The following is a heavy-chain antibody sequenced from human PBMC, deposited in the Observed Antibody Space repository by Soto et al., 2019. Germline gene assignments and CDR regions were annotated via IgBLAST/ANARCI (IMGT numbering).Heavy chain of an antibody. J-gene: IGHJ6*02. Sequence: GESQKRREKGSGDSVTSYWIGWVRQKTGKGLEWMGIIYPGDSDTRYSPSFQGQVTISADKSISTAYLQWSSLKASDTAMYYCERTSAAGKYYYGMDVWGQGTTVTVSS. CDR2: IYPGDSDT. V-gene: IGHV5-51*01. CDR1: GDSVTSYW. CDR3: ERTSAAGKYYYGMDV. D-gene: IGHD6-13*01.